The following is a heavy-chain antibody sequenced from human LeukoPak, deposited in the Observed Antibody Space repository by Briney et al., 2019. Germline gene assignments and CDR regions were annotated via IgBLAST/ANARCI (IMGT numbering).Heavy chain of an antibody. Sequence: GGSLRLSCAASGFTFSGSALHWVRQASGKGLEWVGRIRNTANGYATAYAASVKGRFTIYRDDSKNTAYLQMDSLKTEDTAVYYCTGNYYGSGSYADFDYWGQGTLVTVSS. CDR1: GFTFSGSA. D-gene: IGHD3-10*01. V-gene: IGHV3-73*01. J-gene: IGHJ4*02. CDR3: TGNYYGSGSYADFDY. CDR2: IRNTANGYAT.